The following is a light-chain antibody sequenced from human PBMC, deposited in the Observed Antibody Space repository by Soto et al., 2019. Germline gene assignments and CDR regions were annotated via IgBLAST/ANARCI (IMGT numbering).Light chain of an antibody. V-gene: IGKV3D-7*01. Sequence: PGERVTLSCRASQSVSSSYLTWYQQKPGQAPRLLIYGASTRATSIPARFSGSGSGTDFTLTISSLQLEDFAVYYCQQDYNLPLTFGGGTKVEIK. J-gene: IGKJ4*01. CDR3: QQDYNLPLT. CDR1: QSVSSSY. CDR2: GAS.